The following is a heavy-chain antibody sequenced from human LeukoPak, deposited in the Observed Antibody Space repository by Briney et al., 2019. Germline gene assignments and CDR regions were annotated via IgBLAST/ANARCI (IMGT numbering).Heavy chain of an antibody. CDR1: GGSISSYY. CDR3: AREAAAGRSY. J-gene: IGHJ4*02. Sequence: SETLSLTCTVSGGSISSYYWSWIRQPPGKALEWIGYIYYSGSTYYNPSLKSRVTISVDTSKNQFSLRLSSVTAADTAVYYCAREAAAGRSYWGQGTLVTVSS. D-gene: IGHD6-13*01. CDR2: IYYSGST. V-gene: IGHV4-30-4*01.